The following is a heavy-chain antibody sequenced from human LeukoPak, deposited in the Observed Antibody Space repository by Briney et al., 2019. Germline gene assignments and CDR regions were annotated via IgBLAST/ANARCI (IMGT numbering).Heavy chain of an antibody. Sequence: ASVKVSCKASGYTFTSYDINWVRQAAGQGLEWMGWMNPNSGNTGYAQKFQGRVTITRNTSISTAYMELSSLRSEDTAVYYCARGPRFSGSYYCDYWGQGTLVTVSS. J-gene: IGHJ4*02. CDR1: GYTFTSYD. CDR3: ARGPRFSGSYYCDY. CDR2: MNPNSGNT. D-gene: IGHD1-26*01. V-gene: IGHV1-8*03.